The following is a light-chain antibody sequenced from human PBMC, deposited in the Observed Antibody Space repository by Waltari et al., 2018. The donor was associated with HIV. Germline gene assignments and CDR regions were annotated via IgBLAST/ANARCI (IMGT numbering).Light chain of an antibody. Sequence: EIVLTQSPGTLSLSPGESATLSCRASQRVSSSYLAWYQQKPGQAPRLLIYGASSMATGIPDRFSGSGSGTDFTLTISRLEPEDFATYYCQHLNSYPPFTFGPGTTVD. CDR2: GAS. CDR1: QRVSSSY. V-gene: IGKV3-20*01. CDR3: QHLNSYPPFT. J-gene: IGKJ3*01.